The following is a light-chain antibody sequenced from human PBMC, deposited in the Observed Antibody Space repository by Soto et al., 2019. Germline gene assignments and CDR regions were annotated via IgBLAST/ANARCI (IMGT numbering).Light chain of an antibody. CDR2: RNT. Sequence: QPVLTQPPSASGTPGQRVTISCSGSSSNIGGNTVNWFQQLPGTAPKLLIYRNTQRPSGVPDRFSGSTSGTSASLTISGLQSEDEADYYCAAWDNSLPGPVFGGGTKVTVL. CDR3: AAWDNSLPGPV. V-gene: IGLV1-44*01. CDR1: SSNIGGNT. J-gene: IGLJ2*01.